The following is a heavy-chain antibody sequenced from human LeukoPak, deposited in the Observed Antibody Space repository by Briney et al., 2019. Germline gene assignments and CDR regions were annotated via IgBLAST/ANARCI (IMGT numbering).Heavy chain of an antibody. Sequence: SETLSLTCTVSGGSITSGGYYWSWIRQPPGKGLEWIGSIYHSGSTYYNPSLKSRVTISVDTSKNQFSLKLSSVTAADTAVYYCATTSDDPYCGGDCPSAFDYWGQETLVTVSS. J-gene: IGHJ4*02. V-gene: IGHV4-30-2*03. CDR3: ATTSDDPYCGGDCPSAFDY. D-gene: IGHD2-21*02. CDR2: IYHSGST. CDR1: GGSITSGGYY.